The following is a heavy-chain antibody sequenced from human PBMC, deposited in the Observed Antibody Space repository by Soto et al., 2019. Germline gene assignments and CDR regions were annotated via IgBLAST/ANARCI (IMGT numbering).Heavy chain of an antibody. Sequence: QITLKESGPTLVKPTQTLTLTCTFSGFSLNTNGVGVGWIRQPPGKALEWLALIYWDDDKRYSPSLKSRLTITKDTFKDNVVPTMTNMDPVDTATYYCAHRPKDDYDFWRRGSGNMGVWGQGNTFTFSS. CDR1: GFSLNTNGVG. CDR2: IYWDDDK. V-gene: IGHV2-5*02. D-gene: IGHD3-3*01. J-gene: IGHJ6*02. CDR3: AHRPKDDYDFWRRGSGNMGV.